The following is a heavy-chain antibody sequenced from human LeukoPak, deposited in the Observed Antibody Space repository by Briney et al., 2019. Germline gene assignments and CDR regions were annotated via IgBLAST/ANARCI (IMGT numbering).Heavy chain of an antibody. CDR3: ARDLWDATGY. CDR2: IYSGDST. J-gene: IGHJ4*02. CDR1: GFSSTY. Sequence: PGGSLRLSCVASGFSSTYMSWVRQAPGKGLEWVSVIYSGDSTYYADSVKGRFTISRDISKNTVYLQMNSLRPEETAVYHCARDLWDATGYWGQGTLVTVAS. V-gene: IGHV3-66*02. D-gene: IGHD3-3*01.